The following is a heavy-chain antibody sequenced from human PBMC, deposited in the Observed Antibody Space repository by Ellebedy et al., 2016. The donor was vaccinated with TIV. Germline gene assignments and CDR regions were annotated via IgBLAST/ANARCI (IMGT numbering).Heavy chain of an antibody. J-gene: IGHJ4*02. D-gene: IGHD6-19*01. Sequence: AASVKVSCKASGGTFSSYAISWVRQAPGQGLEWMGRIIPILNIANYAQKFQGRVTITADKSTSTAYMELSSLRTEDTAVFYCARTVSYSSGWYGYWGQGTLVTVSS. V-gene: IGHV1-69*04. CDR1: GGTFSSYA. CDR3: ARTVSYSSGWYGY. CDR2: IIPILNIA.